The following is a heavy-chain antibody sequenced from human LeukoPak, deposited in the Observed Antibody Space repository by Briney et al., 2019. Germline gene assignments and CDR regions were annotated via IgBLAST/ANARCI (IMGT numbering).Heavy chain of an antibody. CDR1: GFTFSSFE. V-gene: IGHV3-48*03. CDR2: ISASDSAI. CDR3: AKNSSGWYGFIDY. D-gene: IGHD6-19*01. J-gene: IGHJ4*02. Sequence: PGGSLRLSCAASGFTFSSFEMNWVRQAPGKGLEWVSYISASDSAIYYADSVRGRFAISRDSAKDSLYLQMNSLRPEDTAVYYCAKNSSGWYGFIDYWGQGTLVTVSS.